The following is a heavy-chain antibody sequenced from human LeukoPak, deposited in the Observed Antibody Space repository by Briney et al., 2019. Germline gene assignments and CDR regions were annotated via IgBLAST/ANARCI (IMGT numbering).Heavy chain of an antibody. CDR3: ARDQCGGSYYGACFYYYYMDV. Sequence: SETLSLTCTVSGGSISSSSYYWGWIRQPPGKGLEWIGSIYHSGSTYYNPSLKSRVTISVDTSKNQFSLKLSSVTAADTAVYYCARDQCGGSYYGACFYYYYMDVWGKGTTVTVSS. D-gene: IGHD1-26*01. V-gene: IGHV4-39*07. J-gene: IGHJ6*03. CDR2: IYHSGST. CDR1: GGSISSSSYY.